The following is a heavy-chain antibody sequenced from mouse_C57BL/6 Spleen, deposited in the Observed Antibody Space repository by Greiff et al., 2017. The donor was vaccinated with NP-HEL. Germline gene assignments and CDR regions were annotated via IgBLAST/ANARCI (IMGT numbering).Heavy chain of an antibody. CDR2: INPGSGGT. J-gene: IGHJ2*01. V-gene: IGHV1-54*01. CDR3: ARNRVPDGYDY. CDR1: GYAFTNYL. Sequence: QVQLKESGAELVRPGTSVKVSCKASGYAFTNYLIEWVKQRPGQGLEWIGVINPGSGGTNYNEKFKGKATLTADKSSSTAYMQLSSLTSEDSAVYFCARNRVPDGYDYWGQGTTLTVSS. D-gene: IGHD2-3*01.